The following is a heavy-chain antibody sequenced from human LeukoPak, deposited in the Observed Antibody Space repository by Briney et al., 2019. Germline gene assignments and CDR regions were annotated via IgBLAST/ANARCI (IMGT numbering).Heavy chain of an antibody. V-gene: IGHV3-21*01. D-gene: IGHD2-2*01. J-gene: IGHJ6*03. Sequence: GGSLRLSCAASGFTFSSYSMNWVRQAPGKGLEWVSSISSSSSYIYYADSVKGRLTISRDNAKNSLYLQMNSLRAEDTAVYYCARDCLYCSSTSASSYYYTDVWGKGTTVTVSS. CDR1: GFTFSSYS. CDR3: ARDCLYCSSTSASSYYYTDV. CDR2: ISSSSSYI.